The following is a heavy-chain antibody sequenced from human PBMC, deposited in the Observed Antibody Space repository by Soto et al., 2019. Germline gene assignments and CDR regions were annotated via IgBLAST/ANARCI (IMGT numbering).Heavy chain of an antibody. D-gene: IGHD3-3*01. CDR3: ARELSGYYDY. CDR1: GGSVGSGSYY. V-gene: IGHV4-61*01. Sequence: QVQLQESGPGLVKPSETLSLTCTVSGGSVGSGSYYWSWIRQPPGKGLEWIGYIYYSGSTNYNPSLKSRVTISVDTSKIQFSLKLSSVTAADTAVYYCARELSGYYDYWGQGTLVTVSS. J-gene: IGHJ4*02. CDR2: IYYSGST.